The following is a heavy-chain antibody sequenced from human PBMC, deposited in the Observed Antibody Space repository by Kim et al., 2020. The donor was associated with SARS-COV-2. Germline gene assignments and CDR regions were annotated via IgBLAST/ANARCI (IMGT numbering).Heavy chain of an antibody. V-gene: IGHV3-23*01. CDR2: ISGSGGHT. Sequence: GGSMRLSCAASGFTFSSYAMSWVRQAPGKGLEWVASISGSGGHTSYAASVRGRFTISRDTSKNTLYLQMNSLRADDTAVYYCATQDTYTIFRFDPCG. CDR3: ATQDTYTIFRFDP. D-gene: IGHD3-3*01. J-gene: IGHJ2*01. CDR1: GFTFSSYA.